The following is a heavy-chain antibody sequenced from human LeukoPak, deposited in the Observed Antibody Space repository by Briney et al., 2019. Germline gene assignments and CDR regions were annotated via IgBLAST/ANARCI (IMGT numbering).Heavy chain of an antibody. J-gene: IGHJ4*02. CDR2: ISYDGSNK. D-gene: IGHD2-2*01. Sequence: GGSLRLSCAASGFTFGSYAMHWVRQAPGKGLEWVAVISYDGSNKYYADSVKGRFTISRDNSKNTLYLQMNSLRAEDTAVYYCARGTFLGYCSSTSCSFDYWGQGTLVTVSS. V-gene: IGHV3-30-3*01. CDR1: GFTFGSYA. CDR3: ARGTFLGYCSSTSCSFDY.